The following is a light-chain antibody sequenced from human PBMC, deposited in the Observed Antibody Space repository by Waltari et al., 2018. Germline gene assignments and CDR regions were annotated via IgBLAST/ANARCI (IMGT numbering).Light chain of an antibody. J-gene: IGKJ3*01. CDR2: WAS. V-gene: IGKV4-1*01. CDR3: QQYFSVPAT. CDR1: QSVSSASDGRNF. Sequence: DIVMTQSPDSLFVSLGERATINCKSSQSVSSASDGRNFLAWYQQKPGQSPKLLIYWASTRESGVPDRFSGGGSGTDFSLTISSLQAEDVGVYYCQQYFSVPATFGPGTKVEIK.